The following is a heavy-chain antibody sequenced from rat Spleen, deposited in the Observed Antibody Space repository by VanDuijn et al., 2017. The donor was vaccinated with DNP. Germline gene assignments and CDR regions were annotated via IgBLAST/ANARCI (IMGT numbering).Heavy chain of an antibody. D-gene: IGHD4-3*01. V-gene: IGHV5-22*01. J-gene: IGHJ2*01. CDR1: GFTFSDYN. Sequence: EVQLVQSGGGSVQPGRSLKLSCAGSGFTFSDYNMAWVRQAPAKGLEWVAYIGSAAYAPYYGDSVKGRFTISRDNAKSTLYLQMNSLRSGDMATYYCVRWNSGHFDYWGQGVMVTVSS. CDR3: VRWNSGHFDY. CDR2: IGSAAYAP.